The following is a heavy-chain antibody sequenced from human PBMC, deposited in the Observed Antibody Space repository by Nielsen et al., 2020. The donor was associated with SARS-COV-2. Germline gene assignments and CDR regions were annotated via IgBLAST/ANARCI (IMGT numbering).Heavy chain of an antibody. Sequence: GGSLRLSCAASGFIFSNYAMHWVRQAPGKGLEWVTIISYDGSNEHYADSVRGRFTISRDNSKNTVFLQMNSLKVDDTAVYFCARETLDHTSSFVDTWGQGTLVTVSS. CDR3: ARETLDHTSSFVDT. V-gene: IGHV3-30-3*01. J-gene: IGHJ5*01. D-gene: IGHD2-2*01. CDR1: GFIFSNYA. CDR2: ISYDGSNE.